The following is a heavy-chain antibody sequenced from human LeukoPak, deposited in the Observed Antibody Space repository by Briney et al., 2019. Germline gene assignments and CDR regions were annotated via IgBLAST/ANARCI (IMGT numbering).Heavy chain of an antibody. V-gene: IGHV4-59*01. CDR1: DDSISDYY. CDR2: IYHSGST. D-gene: IGHD3-22*01. Sequence: SETLSLTCTVSDDSISDYYRGWIRQPPGKGLEWIGYIYHSGSTNYNPSLKSRVTISVDTSKNHFSLKLSSVTAADTAVYYCARGQWLPVFDFWGQGTLVTVSS. CDR3: ARGQWLPVFDF. J-gene: IGHJ4*02.